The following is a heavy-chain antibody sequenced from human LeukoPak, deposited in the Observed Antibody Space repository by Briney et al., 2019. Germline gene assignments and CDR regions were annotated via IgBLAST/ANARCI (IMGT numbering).Heavy chain of an antibody. J-gene: IGHJ4*02. CDR3: ARIFRLRGSIDPGSSGPFDY. Sequence: SETLSLTCAVYGGSFSDFYWSWIRQPTGKGLEWIGEISRNGGTNYNPSLQSRVTISIDTSENQFSLKLTSVTPADTAVYYCARIFRLRGSIDPGSSGPFDYWGQGTLVTVSS. D-gene: IGHD4-17*01. V-gene: IGHV4-34*01. CDR2: ISRNGGT. CDR1: GGSFSDFY.